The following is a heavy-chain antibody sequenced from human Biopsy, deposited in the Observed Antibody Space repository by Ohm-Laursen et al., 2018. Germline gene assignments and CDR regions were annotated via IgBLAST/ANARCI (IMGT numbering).Heavy chain of an antibody. CDR3: ARVEAGTYDALDI. Sequence: SDTLSLTCTVSGGSLSSYYWSWIRQPAGKGLEWIGRIYSSGSTNYNPSLKSRVTLSMDTSKRQFSLKLSFVTAADTAVYYCARVEAGTYDALDIWGQGTLVAVSA. D-gene: IGHD1-26*01. V-gene: IGHV4-4*07. CDR2: IYSSGST. CDR1: GGSLSSYY. J-gene: IGHJ3*02.